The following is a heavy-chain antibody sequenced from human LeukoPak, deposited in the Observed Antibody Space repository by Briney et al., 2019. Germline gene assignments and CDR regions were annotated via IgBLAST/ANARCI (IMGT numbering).Heavy chain of an antibody. D-gene: IGHD3-22*01. J-gene: IGHJ4*02. V-gene: IGHV3-53*01. CDR3: ARDGYSDGYYYYDS. CDR2: IYAGGAT. CDR1: GFTVSSNY. Sequence: GGSLRLSCAASGFTVSSNYMTWVRQAPGKGLEWVSVIYAGGATYYADSVKGRFAISRDNSKNTVYLQMNSLRAEDTAVYYCARDGYSDGYYYYDSWGQGTLVTVSS.